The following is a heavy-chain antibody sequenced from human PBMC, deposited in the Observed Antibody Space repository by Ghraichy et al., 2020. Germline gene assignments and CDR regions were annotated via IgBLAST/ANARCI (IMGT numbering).Heavy chain of an antibody. V-gene: IGHV4-34*01. D-gene: IGHD3-10*01. CDR3: ARGPLGSLHYYYYGMDV. CDR2: INHSGST. CDR1: GGSFSGYY. Sequence: SETLSLTCAVYGGSFSGYYWSWIRQPPGKGLEWIGEINHSGSTNYNPSLKSRVTISVDTSKNQFSLKLSSVTAADTAVYYCARGPLGSLHYYYYGMDVWGQGTTVTVSS. J-gene: IGHJ6*02.